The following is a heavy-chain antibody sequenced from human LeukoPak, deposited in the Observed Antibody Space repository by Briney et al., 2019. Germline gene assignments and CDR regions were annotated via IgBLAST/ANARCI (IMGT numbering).Heavy chain of an antibody. CDR1: GFTVSSNY. CDR2: IYSGVST. Sequence: GVSLRLSCAGSGFTVSSNYMNWVRQTPGKGLEWVSVIYSGVSTDYADSVKGRFTISRDNSKNTLYLQMNSLRAEDTAVYYCASGETTAFDYWGQGTLVTVSS. D-gene: IGHD4-11*01. V-gene: IGHV3-66*01. J-gene: IGHJ4*02. CDR3: ASGETTAFDY.